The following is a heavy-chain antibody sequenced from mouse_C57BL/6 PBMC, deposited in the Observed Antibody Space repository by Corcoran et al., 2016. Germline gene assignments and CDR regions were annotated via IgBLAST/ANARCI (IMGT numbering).Heavy chain of an antibody. CDR1: GYTFTDYY. V-gene: IGHV1-26*01. J-gene: IGHJ1*03. CDR2: INPNNGGT. D-gene: IGHD1-1*01. Sequence: EVQLQQSGPELVKPGASVKISCKASGYTFTDYYMNWVKQSHGKSLEWLGDINPNNGGTSYNQKFKGKATLTVDKSSSTAYMELRSLTSEDSAVDYCARKDYGSSYPWYVDVWGTGTTVTVSS. CDR3: ARKDYGSSYPWYVDV.